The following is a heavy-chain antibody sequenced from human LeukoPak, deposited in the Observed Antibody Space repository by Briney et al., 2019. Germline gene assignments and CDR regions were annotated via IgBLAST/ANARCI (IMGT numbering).Heavy chain of an antibody. CDR1: GFTFSFYA. J-gene: IGHJ4*02. D-gene: IGHD5-18*01. V-gene: IGHV3-30*02. CDR3: ARKIGYTLDY. Sequence: GGSLRLSCAASGFTFSFYAMHWVRQAPGKGLEWVAFIRYDGNNKHYADSVEGRFTVSRDNTKNTLYLQMNSLRAEDTAVYYCARKIGYTLDYWGQGTLVTVSS. CDR2: IRYDGNNK.